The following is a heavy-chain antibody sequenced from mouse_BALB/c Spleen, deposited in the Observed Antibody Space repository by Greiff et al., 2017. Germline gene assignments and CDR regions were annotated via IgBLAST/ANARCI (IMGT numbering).Heavy chain of an antibody. J-gene: IGHJ2*01. Sequence: EVKVVESGGGLVKPGGSLKLSCAASGFAFSSYDMSWVRQTPEKRLEWVAYISSGGGSTYYPDTVKGRFTISRDNAKNTLYLQMSSLKSEDTAMYYCARHGSPAGKGLYYFDYWGQGTTLTVSS. V-gene: IGHV5-12-1*01. CDR3: ARHGSPAGKGLYYFDY. D-gene: IGHD4-1*01. CDR2: ISSGGGST. CDR1: GFAFSSYD.